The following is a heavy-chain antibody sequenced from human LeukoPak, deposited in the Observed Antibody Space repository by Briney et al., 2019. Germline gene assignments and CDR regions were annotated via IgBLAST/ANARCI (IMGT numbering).Heavy chain of an antibody. V-gene: IGHV1-18*01. CDR3: ARDQVPMAVAGIYYYYYYMDV. J-gene: IGHJ6*03. Sequence: ASVKVSCKASGYTFTSYGISWVRQAPGQGLEWMGWISAYNGNTNYAQKLQGRVTMTTDTSTSTAYMELRSLRSDDTAVYYCARDQVPMAVAGIYYYYYYMDVWGKGTTVTVSS. CDR2: ISAYNGNT. D-gene: IGHD6-19*01. CDR1: GYTFTSYG.